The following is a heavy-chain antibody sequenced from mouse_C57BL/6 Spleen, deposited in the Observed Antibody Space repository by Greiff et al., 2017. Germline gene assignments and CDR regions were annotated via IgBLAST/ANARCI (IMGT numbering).Heavy chain of an antibody. CDR1: GFSLTSYG. CDR2: IWSGGST. V-gene: IGHV2-2*01. J-gene: IGHJ4*01. D-gene: IGHD2-3*01. CDR3: ARNGSYDGYSYAMDY. Sequence: QVQLKESGPGLVQPSQSLSITCTVSGFSLTSYGVHWVRQSPGKGLEWLGVIWSGGSTDYNAAFISRLSISKDNSKSQVFFKMNSLQADDTAIYXCARNGSYDGYSYAMDYWGVGTSVTASS.